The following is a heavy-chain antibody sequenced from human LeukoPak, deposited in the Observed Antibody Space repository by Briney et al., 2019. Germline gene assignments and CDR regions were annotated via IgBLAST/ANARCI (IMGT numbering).Heavy chain of an antibody. D-gene: IGHD2-2*01. CDR2: ISGSGGST. Sequence: GGSLRLSCAASGFTFSSYVMSWVRQAPGKGLEWVSAISGSGGSTYYADSVKGRFTISRDNSKNTLYLQMNSPRAEDTAVYYCAKAIPSEEYQLLRVGFSYYYCGTDVWGQGTTVTVSS. V-gene: IGHV3-23*01. CDR3: AKAIPSEEYQLLRVGFSYYYCGTDV. CDR1: GFTFSSYV. J-gene: IGHJ6*02.